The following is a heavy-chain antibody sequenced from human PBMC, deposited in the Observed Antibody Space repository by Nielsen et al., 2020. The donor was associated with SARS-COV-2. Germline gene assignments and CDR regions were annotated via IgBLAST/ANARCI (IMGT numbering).Heavy chain of an antibody. CDR2: IVVGSGST. D-gene: IGHD6-19*01. CDR3: ARGEAYGSGWPPEY. V-gene: IGHV1-58*01. CDR1: GFSFSTSA. Sequence: SVKVSCKASGFSFSTSAVQWVRQARGQRLEWIGWIVVGSGSTNYAQKFQERVTFTRDMSTRTAYMELSSLRSEDTAVYYCARGEAYGSGWPPEYWGQGTLVTVSS. J-gene: IGHJ4*02.